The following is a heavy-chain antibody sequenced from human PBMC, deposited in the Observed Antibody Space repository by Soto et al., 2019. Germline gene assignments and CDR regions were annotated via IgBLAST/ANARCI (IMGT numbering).Heavy chain of an antibody. Sequence: EVHLLESGGGLVQPGGSLRLSCAASGFAFSTYAMTWVRQVPGKGLEWVSSIRGSDGSTYYADSVRGRFTISRDDSKSTRYLQMNSLRVEDTATYYCTKRGCTSSHCYSNCWGQGTLVTVSS. J-gene: IGHJ4*02. CDR3: TKRGCTSSHCYSNC. D-gene: IGHD2-15*01. CDR2: IRGSDGST. CDR1: GFAFSTYA. V-gene: IGHV3-23*01.